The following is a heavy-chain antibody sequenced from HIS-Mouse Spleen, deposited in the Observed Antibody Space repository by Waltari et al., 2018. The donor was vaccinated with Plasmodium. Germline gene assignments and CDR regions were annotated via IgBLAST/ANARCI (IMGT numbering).Heavy chain of an antibody. CDR2: IYSGGST. J-gene: IGHJ3*02. Sequence: EVQLVESGGGLIQPGGSLRLSCAASGFPVSSNYMSWVCQAPGKGLEWVSVIYSGGSTYYADSVKGRFTISRDNSKNTLYLQMNSLRAEDTAVYYCASKTTVTNHAFDIWGQGTMVTVSS. CDR3: ASKTTVTNHAFDI. D-gene: IGHD4-17*01. V-gene: IGHV3-53*01. CDR1: GFPVSSNY.